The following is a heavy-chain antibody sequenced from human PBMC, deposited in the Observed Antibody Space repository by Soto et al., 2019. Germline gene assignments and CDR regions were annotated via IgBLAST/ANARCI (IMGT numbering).Heavy chain of an antibody. CDR2: VSDGGYNK. CDR3: ARESVAGFD. V-gene: IGHV3-30*04. CDR1: GYTFSHYA. J-gene: IGHJ4*02. D-gene: IGHD6-19*01. Sequence: TGGSLRLSCAASGYTFSHYALHWVRQPPGKGLEWVAVVSDGGYNKFYFGSVKGRFTVFRDDSKQTLDLQMNDLRPEDTSIYFCARESVAGFDWGQGTRVTVSS.